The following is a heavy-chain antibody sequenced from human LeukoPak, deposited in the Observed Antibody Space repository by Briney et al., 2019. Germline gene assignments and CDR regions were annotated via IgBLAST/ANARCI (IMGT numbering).Heavy chain of an antibody. V-gene: IGHV1-3*01. J-gene: IGHJ3*02. D-gene: IGHD4-23*01. CDR3: ATLGYGGIHDAFDI. CDR2: INAGNGNT. Sequence: GASVKVSCKASGYTFTSYAMHWVRQAPGQRLEWMGWINAGNGNTKYSQKFQGRVTITRATSASTAYMELSSLRSEDTAVYYCATLGYGGIHDAFDIWGQGTMVTVSS. CDR1: GYTFTSYA.